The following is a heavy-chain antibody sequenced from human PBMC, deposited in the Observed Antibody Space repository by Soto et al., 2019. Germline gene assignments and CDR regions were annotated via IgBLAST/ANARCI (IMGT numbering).Heavy chain of an antibody. CDR2: INSDGSST. Sequence: PGGSLRLSCAASGFTFSSYWMHWFRQAPGKGLVWVSRINSDGSSTSYADSVKGRFTISRDNAKNTLYLQMNSLRAEDTAVYYCAKEGSWLPYMDVWGKGTTVTVSS. V-gene: IGHV3-74*01. CDR3: AKEGSWLPYMDV. D-gene: IGHD5-12*01. J-gene: IGHJ6*03. CDR1: GFTFSSYW.